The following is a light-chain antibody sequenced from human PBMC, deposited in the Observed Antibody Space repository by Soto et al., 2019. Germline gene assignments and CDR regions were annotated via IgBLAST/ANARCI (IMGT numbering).Light chain of an antibody. CDR2: NNS. CDR1: SSNIGGNT. J-gene: IGLJ2*01. CDR3: STWDDSLNGPL. V-gene: IGLV1-44*01. Sequence: QSVLTQPPSASGTPGQRVTISCSGSSSNIGGNTVNWYQQVPGAAPKLIIFNNSQRPSGVPDRFSGSKSGTSASLAIGGLQSEDEADYDCSTWDDSLNGPLFGGGTKLTVL.